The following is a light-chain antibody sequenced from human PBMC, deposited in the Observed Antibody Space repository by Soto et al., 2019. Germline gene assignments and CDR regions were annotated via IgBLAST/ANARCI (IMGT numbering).Light chain of an antibody. CDR3: QAWDSSTLYV. J-gene: IGLJ1*01. CDR1: ELAGNY. V-gene: IGLV3-1*01. CDR2: QDS. Sequence: YELTQSPSVSVSPGQTASITCSGDELAGNYVSWYQQKAGRSPVLVIYQDSMRPSGIPERFSGSNSGNTATLTISGTQAMDEADYYCQAWDSSTLYVFGTGTKLTVL.